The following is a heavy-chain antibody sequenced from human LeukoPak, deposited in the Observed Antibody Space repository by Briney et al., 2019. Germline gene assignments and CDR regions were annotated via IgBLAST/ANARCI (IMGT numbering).Heavy chain of an antibody. CDR3: ARVSTLGSDY. J-gene: IGHJ4*02. CDR2: ISSSSSYI. CDR1: GFPFSSYS. D-gene: IGHD7-27*01. Sequence: GGSLRLSCAASGFPFSSYSMNWVRQAPGKGLEWVSSISSSSSYIYYADSVKRRYTISRDSAKNSLYRQMNSLRAEDTAVYYFARVSTLGSDYWGQGTLVTVSA. V-gene: IGHV3-21*01.